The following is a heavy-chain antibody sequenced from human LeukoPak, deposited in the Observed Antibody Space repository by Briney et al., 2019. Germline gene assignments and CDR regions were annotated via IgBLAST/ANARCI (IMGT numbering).Heavy chain of an antibody. CDR1: GYTFTSYD. Sequence: GASVKVSCKASGYTFTSYDINWVRQATGQGLEWMGWMNPNSGNTGYAQKFQGRVTMTRNTSISTAYMELSSLRSEDTAVYYCARGESVRGGWWRLFDYWGQGTLVTVSS. J-gene: IGHJ4*02. V-gene: IGHV1-8*01. D-gene: IGHD6-19*01. CDR2: MNPNSGNT. CDR3: ARGESVRGGWWRLFDY.